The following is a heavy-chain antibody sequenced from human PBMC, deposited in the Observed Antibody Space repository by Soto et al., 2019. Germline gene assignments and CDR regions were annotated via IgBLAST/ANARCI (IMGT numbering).Heavy chain of an antibody. V-gene: IGHV3-11*01. D-gene: IGHD2-2*03. J-gene: IGHJ6*02. CDR1: GFTFSDYS. Sequence: PXGSLILSCSAAGFTFSDYSMNWVRQAPGKGLDWVSYISRSGSDIYYADSVKGRFTISRDNAKNSLFLQMNSLRAEDTAVYYCATVGYCSSTSCQTRYYYYGMDVWGQGTTVTVSS. CDR2: ISRSGSDI. CDR3: ATVGYCSSTSCQTRYYYYGMDV.